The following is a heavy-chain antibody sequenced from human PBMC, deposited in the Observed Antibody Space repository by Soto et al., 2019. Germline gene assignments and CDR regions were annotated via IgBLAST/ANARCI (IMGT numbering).Heavy chain of an antibody. CDR1: GGSVSSGSYY. J-gene: IGHJ4*02. CDR2: IYYSGST. V-gene: IGHV4-61*01. Sequence: SETLSLTCTVSGGSVSSGSYYWSWIRQPPGKGLEWIGYIYYSGSTNYNPSLKSRVTISVDTSKNQFSLKLSSVTAADTAVYYCARETNGGYSYGSGGYYFDYWGQGTLVTVSS. CDR3: ARETNGGYSYGSGGYYFDY. D-gene: IGHD5-18*01.